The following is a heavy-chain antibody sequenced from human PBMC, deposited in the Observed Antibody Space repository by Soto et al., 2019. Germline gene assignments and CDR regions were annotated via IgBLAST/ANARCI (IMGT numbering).Heavy chain of an antibody. Sequence: QITLKESGPTLVKPTQTLTLTCTFSGFSLSTSGVGVGWIRQPPGKALEWLALIYWDDDKIYRPSLTSRITSPKATHKHQVVLTMTTVDPMDKPTYYCAHRARIYLETDAFDIWGQGTMVTVSS. J-gene: IGHJ3*02. V-gene: IGHV2-5*02. D-gene: IGHD1-26*01. CDR2: IYWDDDK. CDR1: GFSLSTSGVG. CDR3: AHRARIYLETDAFDI.